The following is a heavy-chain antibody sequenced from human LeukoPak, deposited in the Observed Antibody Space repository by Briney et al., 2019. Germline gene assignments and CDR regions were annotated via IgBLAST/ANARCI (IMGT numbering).Heavy chain of an antibody. CDR3: AKDNRRHYTSGPNPDSLH. V-gene: IGHV3-9*01. CDR2: ISWNSGTI. J-gene: IGHJ4*02. CDR1: GFIFNNYA. Sequence: GGSLRLSCAGSGFIFNNYAMHWVRQPPGKGLEWVSGISWNSGTIDYVDSVRGRFTISRDNAKNSLYLQMDSLRVEDTAFYYCAKDNRRHYTSGPNPDSLHWGQGALVTVSS. D-gene: IGHD6-19*01.